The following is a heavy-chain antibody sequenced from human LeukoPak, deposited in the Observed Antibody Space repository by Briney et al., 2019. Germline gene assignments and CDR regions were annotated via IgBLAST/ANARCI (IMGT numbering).Heavy chain of an antibody. D-gene: IGHD1-7*01. Sequence: SVKVSCKASGGTFSSYAISWVRQAPGQGLEWMGGIIPIFGTANYAQKFQGRVTITADESTSTAYMELSSLRSEDTAVYYCARRGSIAGTTRYYYYGMDVWGQGTTVTVSS. CDR1: GGTFSSYA. J-gene: IGHJ6*02. V-gene: IGHV1-69*13. CDR2: IIPIFGTA. CDR3: ARRGSIAGTTRYYYYGMDV.